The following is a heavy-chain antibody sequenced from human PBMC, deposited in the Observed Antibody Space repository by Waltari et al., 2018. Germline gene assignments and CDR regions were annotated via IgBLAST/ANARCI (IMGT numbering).Heavy chain of an antibody. CDR3: ARDSNYGSGSYGFDY. CDR2: IYYSGST. J-gene: IGHJ4*02. Sequence: QVQLQESGPGLVKPSETLSLTCTVSGGSISSYYWSWIRQPPGKGLEWIGYIYYSGSTNYNPSLKSRVTISVDTSKNQFSLKLSSVTAADTAVYYCARDSNYGSGSYGFDYWGQGTLVIVSS. CDR1: GGSISSYY. D-gene: IGHD3-10*01. V-gene: IGHV4-59*01.